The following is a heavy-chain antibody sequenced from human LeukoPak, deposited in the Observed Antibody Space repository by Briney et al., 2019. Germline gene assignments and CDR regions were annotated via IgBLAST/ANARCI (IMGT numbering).Heavy chain of an antibody. CDR1: GLTFSVSA. D-gene: IGHD6-25*01. J-gene: IGHJ6*01. V-gene: IGHV3-73*01. Sequence: PGGSLRLSCSASGLTFSVSAIHWVRQASGKGLDWVGRIKTKADNYATAYAASVKGRFTIFRDDSTNTAYLQMNSLKTEDTAVYYCTHPAYYYNVDVWGKGTTVTVSS. CDR2: IKTKADNYAT. CDR3: THPAYYYNVDV.